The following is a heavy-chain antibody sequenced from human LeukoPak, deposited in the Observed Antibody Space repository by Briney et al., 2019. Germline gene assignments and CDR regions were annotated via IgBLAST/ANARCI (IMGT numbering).Heavy chain of an antibody. CDR2: MYLSGTT. Sequence: PSGTLSLTCTVSGDSINSLDLWSWVRQPPGKGLEWIGEMYLSGTTHSNPSVKSRVTISIDKSKNQFFLNLSSVTAADTAVYYCARDFCSGDRCSGGTGYWGQGTLVTVSS. CDR1: GDSINSLDL. J-gene: IGHJ4*02. CDR3: ARDFCSGDRCSGGTGY. V-gene: IGHV4-4*02. D-gene: IGHD2-15*01.